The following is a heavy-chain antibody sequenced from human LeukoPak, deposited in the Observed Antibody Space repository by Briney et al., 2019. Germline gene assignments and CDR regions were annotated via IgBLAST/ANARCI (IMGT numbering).Heavy chain of an antibody. CDR2: IYSSGST. CDR3: ARDSTSSSAYYYYMDV. D-gene: IGHD6-6*01. J-gene: IGHJ6*03. V-gene: IGHV4-4*07. Sequence: SETLSLTRTVSGGSISSYYWSWIRQPAGKGLEWIGRIYSSGSTNYNPSLKSRVTMSVDTSKNQFSLNLSSVTAADTAVYYCARDSTSSSAYYYYMDVWGKGTTVTVSS. CDR1: GGSISSYY.